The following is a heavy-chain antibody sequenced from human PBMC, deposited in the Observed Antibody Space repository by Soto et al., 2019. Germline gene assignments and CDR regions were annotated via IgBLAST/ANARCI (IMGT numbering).Heavy chain of an antibody. CDR1: GGFVSSGSYY. D-gene: IGHD1-1*01. V-gene: IGHV4-34*01. CDR2: MSYSGGT. J-gene: IGHJ3*02. Sequence: QVQLQQWGAGLLKPSETLSLTCAVYGGFVSSGSYYWSWIRQPPGKGLEWIGEMSYSGGTPFNPSLKSRVTISVDTSKNQFSMEMSPVTAAATALYYCARVERGTATTVVDAFDIWGPGTMVTVSS. CDR3: ARVERGTATTVVDAFDI.